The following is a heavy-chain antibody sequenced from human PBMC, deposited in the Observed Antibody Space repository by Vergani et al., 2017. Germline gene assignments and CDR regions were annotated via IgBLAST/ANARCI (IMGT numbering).Heavy chain of an antibody. J-gene: IGHJ6*02. CDR1: GYTFIGYY. CDR2: INPNSGGT. V-gene: IGHV1-2*02. Sequence: QVQLVQSGAEVKKPGASVKVSCKASGYTFIGYYMHWVRQAPGQGLEWMGWINPNSGGTNYAQKFQGRVTMTRDTSISTAYMELSGLRSDDTAVYYCSCSRSLDYYYGMDVWGQGTTVTVSS. CDR3: SCSRSLDYYYGMDV. D-gene: IGHD2-15*01.